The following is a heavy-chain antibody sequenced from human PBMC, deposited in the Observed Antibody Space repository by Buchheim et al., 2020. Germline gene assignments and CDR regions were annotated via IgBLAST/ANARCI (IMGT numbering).Heavy chain of an antibody. J-gene: IGHJ6*02. V-gene: IGHV4-34*01. Sequence: QVQLQQWGAGLLKPSETLSLTCAVYGGSLSGYYWSWIRQPPGKGLEWIGEINHSGSTNYNPSLKSRVTISVDTSKNQFSLKLSSVTAADTAVYYCARGQCSSTSCFFSGPSPSYYYGMDVWGQGTT. CDR3: ARGQCSSTSCFFSGPSPSYYYGMDV. CDR2: INHSGST. CDR1: GGSLSGYY. D-gene: IGHD2-2*01.